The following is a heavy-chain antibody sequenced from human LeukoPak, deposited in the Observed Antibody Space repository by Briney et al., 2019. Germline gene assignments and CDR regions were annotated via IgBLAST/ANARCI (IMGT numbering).Heavy chain of an antibody. Sequence: PGGSLRLSCLTSGFTFSTNAMSWVRQAPGKGLEWISGICGCGASTYYADSVTGRFTISRDNSRNTLYLQMNSLRGDDTAVYYCAKDVGKWESLHFFDYWGQGTLVTVSS. V-gene: IGHV3-23*01. D-gene: IGHD1-26*01. CDR2: ICGCGAST. CDR1: GFTFSTNA. J-gene: IGHJ4*02. CDR3: AKDVGKWESLHFFDY.